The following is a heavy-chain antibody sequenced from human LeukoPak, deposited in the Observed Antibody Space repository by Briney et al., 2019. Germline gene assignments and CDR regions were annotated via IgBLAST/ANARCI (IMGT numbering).Heavy chain of an antibody. CDR3: ARDYRGFTYYYDSSGQGAFDI. CDR2: INPSGGST. Sequence: ASVKVSCEASGYTFTSYYMHGVRQAPGQGLEWMGIINPSGGSTSYAQKFQGRVTMTRDTSTSTVYMELSSLRSEDTAVYYCARDYRGFTYYYDSSGQGAFDIWGQGTMVTVSS. V-gene: IGHV1-46*01. D-gene: IGHD3-22*01. CDR1: GYTFTSYY. J-gene: IGHJ3*02.